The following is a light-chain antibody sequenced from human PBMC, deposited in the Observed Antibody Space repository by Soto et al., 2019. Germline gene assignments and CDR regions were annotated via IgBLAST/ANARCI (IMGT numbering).Light chain of an antibody. V-gene: IGKV1-39*01. CDR2: AAS. CDR3: QQSYSVTIT. Sequence: DIQVTHSPSSLSASVGARVNITCRASQSISSYLNWYHKKTGKAPKLLIYAASSLQSGVPSRFSGSGSGTDFTITISSMKTEDFETYYCQQSYSVTITFGQGTRLEIK. J-gene: IGKJ5*01. CDR1: QSISSY.